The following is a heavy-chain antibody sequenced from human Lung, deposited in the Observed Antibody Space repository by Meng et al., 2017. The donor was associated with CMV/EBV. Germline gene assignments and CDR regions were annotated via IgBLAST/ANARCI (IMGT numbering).Heavy chain of an antibody. CDR1: GFTFSSYA. V-gene: IGHV3-30*02. CDR2: IRFDGTNK. Sequence: LXCAASGFTFSSYAMHWVRQAPGKGLEWVANIRFDGTNKYHADSVKGRFTISRDNSKNTLYLQMNSLRAEDTAVYYCAKRGDSSGTYAMDVWGQGTXVTVSS. D-gene: IGHD3-22*01. J-gene: IGHJ6*02. CDR3: AKRGDSSGTYAMDV.